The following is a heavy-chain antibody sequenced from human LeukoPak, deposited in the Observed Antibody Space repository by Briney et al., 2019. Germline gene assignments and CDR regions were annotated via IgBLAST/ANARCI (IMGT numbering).Heavy chain of an antibody. CDR3: ARRLRGRDGYNPGPSKTDAFDI. Sequence: SETLSLTCTVSGGSISSSSYYWSWIRQPPGKGLEWIGEINHSGSTNYNPSLKSRVTISVDTSKNQFSLKLSSVTAADTAVYYCARRLRGRDGYNPGPSKTDAFDIWGQGTMVTVSS. D-gene: IGHD5-24*01. V-gene: IGHV4-39*07. CDR2: INHSGST. J-gene: IGHJ3*02. CDR1: GGSISSSSYY.